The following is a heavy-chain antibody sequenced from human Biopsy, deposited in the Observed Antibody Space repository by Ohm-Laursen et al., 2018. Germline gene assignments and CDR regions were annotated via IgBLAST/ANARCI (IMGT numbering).Heavy chain of an antibody. D-gene: IGHD1-7*01. CDR1: GGSLSNYY. Sequence: GTLSLTCSVSGGSLSNYYWSWIRQPAGKGLEWIGRIYTSGSSNKNPSLMSRVTMSVDTSKKQFSLKVYSVTAADTAVYYCARDYGLELGGLEACDIWGQGTMVTVSS. CDR2: IYTSGSS. J-gene: IGHJ3*02. V-gene: IGHV4-4*07. CDR3: ARDYGLELGGLEACDI.